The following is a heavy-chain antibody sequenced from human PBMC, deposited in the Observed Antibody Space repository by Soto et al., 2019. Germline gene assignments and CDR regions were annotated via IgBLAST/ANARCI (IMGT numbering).Heavy chain of an antibody. V-gene: IGHV3-33*01. CDR1: GFTFSSYG. J-gene: IGHJ6*04. D-gene: IGHD4-4*01. CDR3: GGDQEGVTTGYYSGMAA. CDR2: IWYDGSNK. Sequence: QVQLVESGGGVVQPGRSLRLSCAASGFTFSSYGMHWVRQAPGKGLEWVAVIWYDGSNKYYADSVKGRFTISRDNSKNRLYRKRNGLRAENRAGNYFGGDQEGVTTGYYSGMAAWGKGTTVTFSS.